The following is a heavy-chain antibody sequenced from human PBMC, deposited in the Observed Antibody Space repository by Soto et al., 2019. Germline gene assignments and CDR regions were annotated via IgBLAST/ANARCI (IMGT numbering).Heavy chain of an antibody. J-gene: IGHJ4*02. CDR3: ARDTGDGTFDF. D-gene: IGHD7-27*01. CDR2: INAGYGNT. Sequence: QVHLVQSGAEVRKPGASVKVSCKASGYTFSSYAMHWVRQAPGQRLEWMGWINAGYGNTKYSQKCQDRVTISRDTSASTDYMELTSLRSEDKAVYYCARDTGDGTFDFWGQGTLVTVSS. V-gene: IGHV1-3*01. CDR1: GYTFSSYA.